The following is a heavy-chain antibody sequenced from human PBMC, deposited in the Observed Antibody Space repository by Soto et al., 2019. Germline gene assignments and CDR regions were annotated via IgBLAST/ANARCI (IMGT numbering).Heavy chain of an antibody. Sequence: EVQLLESGGGLVQPGGSLRLSCAASGFTFSSYAMSWVRQAPGKGLEWVSAISGSGGSTYYADSVKGRFTISRDNSKNTLYLQMNSLRAEDTAVYYCAKDPKEEGGSYPYFDYWGQGTLVTVSS. D-gene: IGHD1-26*01. J-gene: IGHJ4*02. V-gene: IGHV3-23*01. CDR1: GFTFSSYA. CDR3: AKDPKEEGGSYPYFDY. CDR2: ISGSGGST.